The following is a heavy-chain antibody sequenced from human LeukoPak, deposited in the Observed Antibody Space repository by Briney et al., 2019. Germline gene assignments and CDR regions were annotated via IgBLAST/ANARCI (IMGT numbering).Heavy chain of an antibody. Sequence: PSETLSLTCTVSGGSISSSSYYWGWIRQPPGKGLEWIGSIYYSGSTYYNPSLKSRVTISVDTSKNQFSLKLSSVTAADTAVYYCARHEVVTENDAFDIWGQGTMVTVSS. V-gene: IGHV4-39*01. J-gene: IGHJ3*02. CDR1: GGSISSSSYY. D-gene: IGHD2-21*02. CDR2: IYYSGST. CDR3: ARHEVVTENDAFDI.